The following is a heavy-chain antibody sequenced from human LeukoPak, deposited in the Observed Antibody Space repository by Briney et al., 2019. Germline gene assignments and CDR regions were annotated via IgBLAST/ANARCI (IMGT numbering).Heavy chain of an antibody. CDR2: IYTSGST. D-gene: IGHD3-10*01. Sequence: PSQTLSLTCTVSGGSISSGSYYWSWIRQPAGKGLEWIGRIYTSGSTNYNPSLKSRVTISVDTSKNQFSLKLSSVTAADTAVYYCSGERITMVRGVTIRTSYYYYYMDVWGKGTTVTISS. CDR3: SGERITMVRGVTIRTSYYYYYMDV. V-gene: IGHV4-61*02. CDR1: GGSISSGSYY. J-gene: IGHJ6*03.